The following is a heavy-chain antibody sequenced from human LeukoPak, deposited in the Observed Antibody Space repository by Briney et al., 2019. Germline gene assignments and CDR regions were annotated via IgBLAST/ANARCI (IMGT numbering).Heavy chain of an antibody. J-gene: IGHJ4*02. CDR2: IIPIFGTA. D-gene: IGHD5-18*01. V-gene: IGHV1-69*13. Sequence: VASVKVSCKASVGTFSSYAISWVRQAPGQGLEWMGGIIPIFGTANYAQKCQGRVTITADESTSTAYMELSSLRSEDTAVYYCARAPAMVANYFDYWGQGTLVTVSS. CDR1: VGTFSSYA. CDR3: ARAPAMVANYFDY.